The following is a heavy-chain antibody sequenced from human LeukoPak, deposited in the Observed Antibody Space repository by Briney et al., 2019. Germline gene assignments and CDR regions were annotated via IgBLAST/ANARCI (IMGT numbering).Heavy chain of an antibody. CDR2: INPNSGGT. Sequence: ASVTVSCKASGYTFTGYYMHWVRQAPGQGLEWLGWINPNSGGTNYAQKFQGWVTMTRDTSISTAYMELSRLRSDDTAVYYCARGDDSSSWYWYDYWGQGTLVTVSS. V-gene: IGHV1-2*04. CDR1: GYTFTGYY. D-gene: IGHD6-13*01. CDR3: ARGDDSSSWYWYDY. J-gene: IGHJ4*02.